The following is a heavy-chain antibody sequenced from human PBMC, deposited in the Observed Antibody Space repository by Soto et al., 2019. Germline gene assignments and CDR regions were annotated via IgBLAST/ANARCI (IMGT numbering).Heavy chain of an antibody. CDR2: IYYSGST. CDR1: GGSIGSYY. J-gene: IGHJ4*02. Sequence: QVQLQESGPGLVKPSETLSLTCSVSGGSIGSYYWSWIRQPPGKGLEWIGYIYYSGSTNYNPSLTSRVTISVDTSKNQFSLKLSSVNAADTAVYYCARGGWRQIDYWGQGTLVTVSS. V-gene: IGHV4-59*08. CDR3: ARGGWRQIDY. D-gene: IGHD3-3*01.